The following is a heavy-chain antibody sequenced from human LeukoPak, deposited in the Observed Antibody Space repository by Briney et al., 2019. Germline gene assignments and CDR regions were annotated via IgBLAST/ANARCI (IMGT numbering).Heavy chain of an antibody. CDR1: GGTFSSYA. CDR2: IIPIFGTA. Sequence: ASVKVSCKASGGTFSSYAISWVRQAPGQGLEWMGGIIPIFGTANYAQRFQGRVTITADESTSTAHMDLSSLRSEDTAVYYCARDRYGGKETVDYYDGSGYIWFDPWGQGTLVTVSS. CDR3: ARDRYGGKETVDYYDGSGYIWFDP. V-gene: IGHV1-69*13. D-gene: IGHD3-22*01. J-gene: IGHJ5*02.